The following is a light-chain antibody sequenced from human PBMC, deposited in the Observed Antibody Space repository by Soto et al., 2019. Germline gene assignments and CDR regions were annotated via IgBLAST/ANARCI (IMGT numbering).Light chain of an antibody. CDR3: QQYDNLVT. V-gene: IGKV1-33*01. Sequence: IQLTQSTCSLSACVGDRVTITFQASQDIRKYLNWYQQKPGKAPNLLIYDTSNLETGVPSRFSGSGSGTDFTFTISSLQPEDIATYYCQQYDNLVTFGGGTKVDIK. J-gene: IGKJ4*01. CDR2: DTS. CDR1: QDIRKY.